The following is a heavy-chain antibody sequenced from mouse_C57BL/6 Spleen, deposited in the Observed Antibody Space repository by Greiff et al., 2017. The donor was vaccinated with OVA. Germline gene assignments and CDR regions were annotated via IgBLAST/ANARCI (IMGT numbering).Heavy chain of an antibody. CDR2: ILPSIGRT. CDR1: DSEVFPIAY. CDR3: ARGGYDYDWYFDV. D-gene: IGHD2-4*01. Sequence: VQLQESGSELRSPGSSVKLSCKDFDSEVFPIAYMSWVRQKPGHGFEWIGGILPSIGRTIYGEKFEDKATLDADTLSNTAYLELNSLTSEDSAIYYCARGGYDYDWYFDVWGTGTTVTVSS. J-gene: IGHJ1*03. V-gene: IGHV15-2*01.